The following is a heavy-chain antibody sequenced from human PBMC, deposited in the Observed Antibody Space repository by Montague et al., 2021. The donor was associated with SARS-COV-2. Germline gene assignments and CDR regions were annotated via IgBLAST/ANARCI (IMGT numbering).Heavy chain of an antibody. CDR1: GDSVASHGAA. CDR2: THHRPKWYN. CDR3: ARTSTSSHY. Sequence: CAISGDSVASHGAAWNSIKHSPSHRLPWQRRTHHRPKWYNDYAVSVKSRITINPDTSKNQLSLQLNSVTPEDTAVYYCARTSTSSHYWVQRRLVTGST. D-gene: IGHD2-2*01. V-gene: IGHV6-1*01. J-gene: IGHJ4*02.